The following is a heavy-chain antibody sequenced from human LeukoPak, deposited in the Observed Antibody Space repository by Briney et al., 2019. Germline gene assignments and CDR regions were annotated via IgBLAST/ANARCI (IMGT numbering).Heavy chain of an antibody. J-gene: IGHJ5*02. D-gene: IGHD1-1*01. CDR3: EREAGGKTEPADWFDP. CDR2: INSDGSST. Sequence: GGSLRLSCAASGFTFSSYWMHWVRQAPGKGLVWVSRINSDGSSTSYADSVKGRFTISRDNAKNTLYLQMNSLRAEDTAVYYCEREAGGKTEPADWFDPGGKEPLVTFPS. CDR1: GFTFSSYW. V-gene: IGHV3-74*01.